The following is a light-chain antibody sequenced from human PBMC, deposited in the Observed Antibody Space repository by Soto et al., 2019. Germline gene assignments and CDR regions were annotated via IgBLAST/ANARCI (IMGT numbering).Light chain of an antibody. Sequence: EIVLTQSPGTLSLSPGESATLSCRASRSIFSSYLAWYQQKPGQAPRLLIYGASSRATGIPDRFSGDGSGTDFTLKIRRLEPEDFAVYYCQQYSLSPLTFGGGTKVDI. J-gene: IGKJ4*01. V-gene: IGKV3-20*01. CDR2: GAS. CDR3: QQYSLSPLT. CDR1: RSIFSSY.